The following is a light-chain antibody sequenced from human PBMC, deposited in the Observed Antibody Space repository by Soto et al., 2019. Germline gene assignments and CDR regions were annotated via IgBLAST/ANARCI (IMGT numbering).Light chain of an antibody. Sequence: QSVLTQPPSVSAAPGQTVTISCSGSSSNIGKNYVSWYQQLPGTAPKLLIYEDDKRPSGIPDRFSGSKSGTSATLGITGLQTGDEADYYCATWDNSLSAGVFGGGTKLTVL. V-gene: IGLV1-51*02. CDR2: EDD. J-gene: IGLJ3*02. CDR1: SSNIGKNY. CDR3: ATWDNSLSAGV.